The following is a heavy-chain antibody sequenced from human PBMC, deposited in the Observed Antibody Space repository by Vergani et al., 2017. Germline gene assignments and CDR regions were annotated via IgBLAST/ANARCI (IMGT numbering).Heavy chain of an antibody. CDR2: IDPSGGST. D-gene: IGHD1-14*01. J-gene: IGHJ3*02. CDR1: GYTFTSYY. CDR3: AREDRADAFDI. Sequence: QVQLVQSGAEVKKPGASVKVSCKASGYTFTSYYMHWVRQAPGQGLEWMGIIDPSGGSTSYAQKFQGRVTMTRDTSTSTAYMELRSLRSDDTAVYYCAREDRADAFDIWGQGTMVTVSS. V-gene: IGHV1-46*01.